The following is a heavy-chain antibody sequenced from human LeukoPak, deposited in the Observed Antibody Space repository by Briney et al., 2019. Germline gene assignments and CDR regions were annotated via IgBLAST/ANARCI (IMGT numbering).Heavy chain of an antibody. Sequence: PGRSLRLSCAASGFTFSSYGMHSVRQAPGKGLEWVAVMWYDGSNKYYADSVKGRFTISRDNSKNTLYLQMHSLRAEDTAVYYCARDEVTTPRDWGQGTLVTVSS. CDR3: ARDEVTTPRD. D-gene: IGHD4-17*01. V-gene: IGHV3-33*01. J-gene: IGHJ4*02. CDR1: GFTFSSYG. CDR2: MWYDGSNK.